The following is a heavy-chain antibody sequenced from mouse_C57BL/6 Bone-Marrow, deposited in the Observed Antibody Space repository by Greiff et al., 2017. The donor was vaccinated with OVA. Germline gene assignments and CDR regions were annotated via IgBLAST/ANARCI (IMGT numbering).Heavy chain of an antibody. D-gene: IGHD2-4*01. V-gene: IGHV1-50*01. CDR2: IDPSDSYT. Sequence: QVQLQQPGAELVKPGASVKLSCKASGYTFTSYWMQWVQQRPGQGLEWIGEIDPSDSYTNYNQKFKGKATLTVETSSSTANLQLSSLTSEDSAVYYCARELYYDYGYAMDYWGQGTSVTVSS. CDR3: ARELYYDYGYAMDY. J-gene: IGHJ4*01. CDR1: GYTFTSYW.